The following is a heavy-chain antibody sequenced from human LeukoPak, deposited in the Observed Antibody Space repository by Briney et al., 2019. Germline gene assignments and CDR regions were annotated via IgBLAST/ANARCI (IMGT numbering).Heavy chain of an antibody. Sequence: SETLSLTCTVSGGSISSYYWSWIRQPAGKGLEWIGRIYTSGSTNYNPSLKSRVTMSVDTSKNQFSLKLSSVTAADTAVYYCARDRRVGAITLRWFDPWGQGTLVTVSS. V-gene: IGHV4-4*07. D-gene: IGHD1-26*01. CDR3: ARDRRVGAITLRWFDP. J-gene: IGHJ5*02. CDR1: GGSISSYY. CDR2: IYTSGST.